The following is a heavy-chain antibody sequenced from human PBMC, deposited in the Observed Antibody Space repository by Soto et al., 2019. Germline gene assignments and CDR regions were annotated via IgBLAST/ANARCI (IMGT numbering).Heavy chain of an antibody. CDR2: IIPIFGTA. J-gene: IGHJ4*02. D-gene: IGHD1-26*01. V-gene: IGHV1-69*01. CDR1: GGTFSSYA. CDR3: ARDRRSGVAAPGEEY. Sequence: QVQLVQAGAEVKKPGSSVKVSCKASGGTFSSYAISWVRQAPGQGLEWMGGIIPIFGTANYAQKFQGRVTITADESASTAYMALSSLRSEDTGVYYCARDRRSGVAAPGEEYWGQGTLVTLSP.